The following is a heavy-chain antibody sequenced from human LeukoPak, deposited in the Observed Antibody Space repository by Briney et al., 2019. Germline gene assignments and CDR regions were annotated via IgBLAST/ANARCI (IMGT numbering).Heavy chain of an antibody. CDR2: ISVYNGNT. CDR1: GYTFTNYG. CDR3: ARGGGSYPNWFDP. J-gene: IGHJ5*02. V-gene: IGHV1-18*01. D-gene: IGHD1-26*01. Sequence: ASVKVSCKASGYTFTNYGISWVRQAPGQGLEWMGWISVYNGNTNYAQKLQGRVTMITDTSTSTAYMELRSLRYDDTAVYYCARGGGSYPNWFDPWGQEPWSPSPQ.